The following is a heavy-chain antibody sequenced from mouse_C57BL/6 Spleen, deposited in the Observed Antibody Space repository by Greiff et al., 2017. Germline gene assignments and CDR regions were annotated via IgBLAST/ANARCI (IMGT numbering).Heavy chain of an antibody. CDR1: GYTFTSYW. J-gene: IGHJ1*03. V-gene: IGHV1-64*01. D-gene: IGHD1-1*01. CDR3: ARDYYGSSWYFDV. CDR2: IHPNSGST. Sequence: QVQLKQPGAELVKPGASVKLSCKASGYTFTSYWMHWVKQRPGQGLEWIGMIHPNSGSTNYNEKFKSKATLTVDKSSSTAYMQLSSLTSADSAVYYCARDYYGSSWYFDVWGTGTTVTVSS.